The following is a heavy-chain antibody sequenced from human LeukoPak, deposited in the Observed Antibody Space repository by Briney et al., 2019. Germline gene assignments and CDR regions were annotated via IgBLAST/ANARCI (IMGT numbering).Heavy chain of an antibody. V-gene: IGHV3-48*04. J-gene: IGHJ4*02. CDR2: ISSSGSTI. CDR1: GFPFSSYG. Sequence: GGSLRLSCAASGFPFSSYGMNWVRQAPGKGLEWVSYISSSGSTIYYADSVKGRFTISRDNAKNSLYLQMNSLRAEDTAVYYCSTVVTASPYWGQGTLVTVSS. D-gene: IGHD2-21*02. CDR3: STVVTASPY.